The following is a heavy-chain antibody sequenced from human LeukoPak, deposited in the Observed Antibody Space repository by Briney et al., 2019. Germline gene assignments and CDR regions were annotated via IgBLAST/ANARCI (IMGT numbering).Heavy chain of an antibody. CDR1: GYTFTSYG. Sequence: ASVKVSCKASGYTFTSYGISWVRQAPGQGLEWMGWISAYNGNTNYAQKLQGRVTMTTDTSTSTAYMELRSLRSDDTAVYYCARVRGYYDSSGYHEDDYWGQGTLVTVSS. CDR2: ISAYNGNT. V-gene: IGHV1-18*01. CDR3: ARVRGYYDSSGYHEDDY. J-gene: IGHJ4*02. D-gene: IGHD3-22*01.